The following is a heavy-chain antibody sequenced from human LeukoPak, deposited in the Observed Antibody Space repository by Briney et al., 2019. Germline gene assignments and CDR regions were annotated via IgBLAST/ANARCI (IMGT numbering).Heavy chain of an antibody. Sequence: PGGSLRLSCAASGFTFSSYAMSWVRQAPGKGLEWVSAISGSGGSTYYADSVKGRFTISRDNSKNTLYLQMNSLRAEDTAVYYCAKDPFGFWSGYWDYWGQETLVTVSS. V-gene: IGHV3-23*01. CDR2: ISGSGGST. CDR3: AKDPFGFWSGYWDY. J-gene: IGHJ4*02. D-gene: IGHD3-3*01. CDR1: GFTFSSYA.